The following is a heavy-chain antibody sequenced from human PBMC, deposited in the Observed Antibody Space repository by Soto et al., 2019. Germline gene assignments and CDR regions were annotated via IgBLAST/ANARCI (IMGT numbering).Heavy chain of an antibody. J-gene: IGHJ4*02. D-gene: IGHD1-26*01. CDR3: ARNRSSYPLDY. CDR2: ISANNGNT. CDR1: GYTFTSYG. V-gene: IGHV1-18*01. Sequence: QDQLVQSGAEVKKPGASVKVSCKASGYTFTSYGISWVRQAPGQGLEWMGWISANNGNTNYAQKLQGRVTMTTDTTTSTAYMELRSLRSADTSVYYCARNRSSYPLDYWGQGTLVTVSS.